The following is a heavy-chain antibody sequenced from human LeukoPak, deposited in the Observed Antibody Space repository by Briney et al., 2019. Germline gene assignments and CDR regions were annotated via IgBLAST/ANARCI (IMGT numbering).Heavy chain of an antibody. CDR3: ARDGRCSGGSCYGGHYGMDV. CDR2: ISSSGSTI. V-gene: IGHV3-48*03. CDR1: GFTFSSYE. D-gene: IGHD2-15*01. Sequence: PGGSLRLSCAASGFTFSSYEMNWVRQAPGKGLEWVSYISSSGSTIYYADSVKGRFTISRDNAKNSLYLQMNSLRAEDTAVYYCARDGRCSGGSCYGGHYGMDVWGQGTTVTVSS. J-gene: IGHJ6*02.